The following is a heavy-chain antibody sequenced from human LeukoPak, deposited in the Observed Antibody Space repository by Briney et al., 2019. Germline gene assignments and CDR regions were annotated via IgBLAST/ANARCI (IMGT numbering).Heavy chain of an antibody. V-gene: IGHV3-30*01. CDR1: GFTFSSYA. J-gene: IGHJ6*03. Sequence: GGSLRLSCAASGFTFSSYARHWVRQAPGKGLEWVAVISYDGSNKYYADSVKGRFTISRDNSKNTLYRQMNSLRAEDTAVYSCARDRCPGQSQLVAPCYMDVWGKGTTVTVSS. D-gene: IGHD6-13*01. CDR3: ARDRCPGQSQLVAPCYMDV. CDR2: ISYDGSNK.